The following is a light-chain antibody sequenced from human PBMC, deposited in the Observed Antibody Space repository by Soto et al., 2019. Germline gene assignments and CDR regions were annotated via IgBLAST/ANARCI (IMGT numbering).Light chain of an antibody. CDR1: SSDVGGYNY. V-gene: IGLV2-14*01. Sequence: QSVLTQPASVSGSPGQSITISCTGTSSDVGGYNYVSWYQQHPGKAPKLMIYEVSSRPSGVSNRFYGSKSGNTASLTISGLQAEDEGDYYCSSYTSSFLYVFGAGTKVTVL. CDR2: EVS. J-gene: IGLJ1*01. CDR3: SSYTSSFLYV.